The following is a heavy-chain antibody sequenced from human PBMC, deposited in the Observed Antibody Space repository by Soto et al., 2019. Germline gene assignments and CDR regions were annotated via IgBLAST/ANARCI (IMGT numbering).Heavy chain of an antibody. V-gene: IGHV4-59*01. CDR3: ARDQLERRAGGWFDP. J-gene: IGHJ5*02. Sequence: QVQLQESGPGLVKPSETLSLTCTVSGGSMSSYYWSWIRQPPGKGLEWIGYIYHSGTTNYNPSLKSRVTRXXHXSXXQLSLKLTSVTAADTAVYYCARDQLERRAGGWFDPWGQGALVTVSS. CDR2: IYHSGTT. CDR1: GGSMSSYY. D-gene: IGHD1-1*01.